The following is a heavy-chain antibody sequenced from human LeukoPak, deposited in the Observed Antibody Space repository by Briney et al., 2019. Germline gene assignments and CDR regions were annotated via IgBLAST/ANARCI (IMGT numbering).Heavy chain of an antibody. J-gene: IGHJ4*02. CDR1: GGSISSYY. CDR3: ARVWRREKSRAYYDSIDPGGYYFDY. D-gene: IGHD3-22*01. CDR2: IYYSGST. Sequence: SETLSLTCTVSGGSISSYYWSWIRQPPGKGLEWIGYIYYSGSTNYNPSLKSRVTISVDTSKNQFSLKLSSVTAADTAVYYCARVWRREKSRAYYDSIDPGGYYFDYWGQGTLVTVSS. V-gene: IGHV4-59*01.